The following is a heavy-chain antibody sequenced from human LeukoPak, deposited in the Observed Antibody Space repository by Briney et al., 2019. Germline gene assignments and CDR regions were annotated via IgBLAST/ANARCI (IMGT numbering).Heavy chain of an antibody. CDR1: GGSISSGGYS. CDR2: IYHSGST. D-gene: IGHD3-10*01. CDR3: ARAKGYYGSGSLFDS. V-gene: IGHV4-30-2*01. J-gene: IGHJ4*02. Sequence: SETLSLTCAVSGGSISSGGYSWSWIRQPPGKGLEWIGCIYHSGSTYYNPSLKSRVTISVDRSKNQFSLKLSSVTAADTAVYYCARAKGYYGSGSLFDSWGQGTLVTVSS.